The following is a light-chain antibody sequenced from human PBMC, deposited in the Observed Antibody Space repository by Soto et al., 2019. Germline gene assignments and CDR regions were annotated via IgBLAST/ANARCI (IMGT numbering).Light chain of an antibody. V-gene: IGKV3-20*01. CDR1: QSISTYS. J-gene: IGKJ3*01. CDR2: STS. Sequence: EIVLTQSPATLSLSPGDRATLSCRASQSISTYSLAWYQQRPGQAPRLLIYSTSTRAIGVPDRFGGSGSGTDFTLTISSLEPEDFAVYYCQQYGGSPLFTFGPGTKVDIK. CDR3: QQYGGSPLFT.